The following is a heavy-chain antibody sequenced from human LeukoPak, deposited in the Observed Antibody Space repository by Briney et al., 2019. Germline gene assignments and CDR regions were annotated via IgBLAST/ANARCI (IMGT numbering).Heavy chain of an antibody. J-gene: IGHJ6*03. Sequence: GGTLRLSCAVSGVSFSRFWMSWVRQAPGKGLEWVANINQDGSEKYYVDSVKGRFTISRDNANNSLYLQMNSLRAEDTAVYYCAREGIHLYYYYYYMDVWGKGTTVTVSS. V-gene: IGHV3-7*01. CDR1: GVSFSRFW. CDR2: INQDGSEK. D-gene: IGHD2/OR15-2a*01. CDR3: AREGIHLYYYYYYMDV.